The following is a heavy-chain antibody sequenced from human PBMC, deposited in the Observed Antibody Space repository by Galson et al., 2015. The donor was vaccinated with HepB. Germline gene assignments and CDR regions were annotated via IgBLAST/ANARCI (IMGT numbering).Heavy chain of an antibody. Sequence: SVKVSCKASGYTFTSYGISWVRQAPGQGLEWMGWISAYNGNTNYAQKLQGRVTMTTDTSTSTAYMELRSLRSDDTAVYYRARIGGPDSSGYLVYWGQGTLVTVSS. CDR2: ISAYNGNT. CDR3: ARIGGPDSSGYLVY. V-gene: IGHV1-18*04. D-gene: IGHD3-22*01. CDR1: GYTFTSYG. J-gene: IGHJ4*02.